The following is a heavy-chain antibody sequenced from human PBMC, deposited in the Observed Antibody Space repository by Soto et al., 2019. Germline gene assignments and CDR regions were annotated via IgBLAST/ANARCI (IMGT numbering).Heavy chain of an antibody. D-gene: IGHD3-22*01. V-gene: IGHV4-31*03. Sequence: SETLSLTCTVSGGSVSNSNYYWGWIRQSPGKGLEWIGYIYYSGSSYYNSSVKSRVTISVDTSKNQFSLKLSSVTAADTAVYYCAREVYYYDSSGYYPSKYFRHWGQGTLVTVSS. J-gene: IGHJ1*01. CDR1: GGSVSNSNYY. CDR3: AREVYYYDSSGYYPSKYFRH. CDR2: IYYSGSS.